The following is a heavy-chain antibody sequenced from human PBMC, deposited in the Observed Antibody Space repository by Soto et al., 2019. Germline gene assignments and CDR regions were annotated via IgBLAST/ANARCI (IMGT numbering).Heavy chain of an antibody. J-gene: IGHJ4*02. CDR3: ARHRGHRAFYGGGVIGPAIGPHFDY. CDR1: GGSISSSSYY. CDR2: IYYSGST. Sequence: SETLSLTCTVSGGSISSSSYYWGWIRQPPGKGLEWIGSIYYSGSTYYNPSLKSRVPISVDTPKNQFSLKLSSVTAEDTAVYYCARHRGHRAFYGGGVIGPAIGPHFDYWGQGTLVTVSS. D-gene: IGHD3-16*01. V-gene: IGHV4-39*01.